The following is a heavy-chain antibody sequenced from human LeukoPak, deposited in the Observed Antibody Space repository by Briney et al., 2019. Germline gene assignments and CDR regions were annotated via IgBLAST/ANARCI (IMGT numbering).Heavy chain of an antibody. Sequence: GASVKVSCKASGYTFTSYDINWVRQATGQGLEWMGWMNPNSGNTGYAQKFQGRVTMTRNTSTSTAYMELSSLRSEDAAVYYCARSIAAAGYFDYWGQGTLVTVSS. V-gene: IGHV1-8*01. D-gene: IGHD6-13*01. CDR2: MNPNSGNT. CDR1: GYTFTSYD. J-gene: IGHJ4*02. CDR3: ARSIAAAGYFDY.